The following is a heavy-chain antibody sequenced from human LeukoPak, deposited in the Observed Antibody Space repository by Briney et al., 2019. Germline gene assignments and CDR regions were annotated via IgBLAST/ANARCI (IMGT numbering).Heavy chain of an antibody. CDR1: GGSISSSSYY. V-gene: IGHV4-39*07. CDR3: ARDWGGGGYGDYFLAY. D-gene: IGHD4-17*01. J-gene: IGHJ4*02. Sequence: SETLSLTCTVSGGSISSSSYYWGWIRQPPGKGLEWIGSIYCSGSTYYNPSLKSRVTISVDTSKNQFSLKLSSVTAADTAVYYFARDWGGGGYGDYFLAYWGQGTLVTVSS. CDR2: IYCSGST.